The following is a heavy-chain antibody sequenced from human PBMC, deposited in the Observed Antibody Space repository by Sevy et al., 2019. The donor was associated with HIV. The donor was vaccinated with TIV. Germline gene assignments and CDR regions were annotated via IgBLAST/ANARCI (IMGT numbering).Heavy chain of an antibody. Sequence: SETLSLTCTVSGGSISSYYWSWIRQPAGKGLEWIGRIYTSGSTNYNPSLKSRVTMSVDTSKNQFSLKLSSVTAADTVVYYCARGPATLLLWFGEVYMDVWGKGTTVTVSS. V-gene: IGHV4-4*07. D-gene: IGHD3-10*01. CDR3: ARGPATLLLWFGEVYMDV. CDR1: GGSISSYY. CDR2: IYTSGST. J-gene: IGHJ6*03.